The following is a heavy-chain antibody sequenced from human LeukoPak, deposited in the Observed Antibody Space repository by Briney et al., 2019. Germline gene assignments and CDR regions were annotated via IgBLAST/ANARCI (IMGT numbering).Heavy chain of an antibody. CDR3: ARDSRYDSSGHAP. V-gene: IGHV4-39*07. D-gene: IGHD3-22*01. Sequence: SETLSLTCTVSGGSISSGGYYWSWIRQPPGKGLEWIGSIHYTGTPYYSASLKSRVTISVDTSKNQFSLNLPSVTAADTAVYYCARDSRYDSSGHAPWGQGILVTVSS. CDR2: IHYTGTP. J-gene: IGHJ5*02. CDR1: GGSISSGGYY.